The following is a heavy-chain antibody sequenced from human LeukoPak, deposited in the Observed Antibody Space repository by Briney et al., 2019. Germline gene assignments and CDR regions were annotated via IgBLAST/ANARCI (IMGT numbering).Heavy chain of an antibody. J-gene: IGHJ3*02. CDR3: AKSLLDTMIVRGRDDAFDI. V-gene: IGHV3-21*01. CDR2: ISSSSSYI. D-gene: IGHD3-22*01. Sequence: GGSLRLSCAASGFTFSSYSMNWVRQAPGKGLEWVSSISSSSSYIYYADSVKGRFTISRDNSKNTLYLQMNSLRAEDTAVYYCAKSLLDTMIVRGRDDAFDIWGQGTMVTVSS. CDR1: GFTFSSYS.